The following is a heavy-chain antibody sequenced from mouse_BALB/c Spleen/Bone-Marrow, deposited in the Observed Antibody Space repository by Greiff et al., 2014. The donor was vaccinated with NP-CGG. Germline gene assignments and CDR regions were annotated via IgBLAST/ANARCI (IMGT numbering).Heavy chain of an antibody. CDR1: GFTFSSYT. CDR3: ARHGYYGSRAMDY. D-gene: IGHD1-1*01. V-gene: IGHV5-12-2*01. J-gene: IGHJ4*01. CDR2: ISNGGGST. Sequence: EVQGVEFGGGLVQPGGSLKLSCAASGFTFSSYTMSWVRQTPEKRLEWVAYISNGGGSTYYPDTVKGRFTISRDNAKNTLYLQMSSLKSEDTAMYYCARHGYYGSRAMDYWGQGTSVTVSS.